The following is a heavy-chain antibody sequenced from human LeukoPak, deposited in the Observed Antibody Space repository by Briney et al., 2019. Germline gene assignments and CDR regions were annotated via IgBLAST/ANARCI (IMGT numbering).Heavy chain of an antibody. D-gene: IGHD1-26*01. Sequence: ASVKVSCKASGYTFTSYGISWVGQAPGQGLEWMGWISAYNGNTNYAQKLQGRVTMTTDTPTSTAYMELRSLRSDDTAVYYCAGGIVGAPYDAFDIWGQGTMVTVSS. V-gene: IGHV1-18*01. CDR3: AGGIVGAPYDAFDI. J-gene: IGHJ3*02. CDR2: ISAYNGNT. CDR1: GYTFTSYG.